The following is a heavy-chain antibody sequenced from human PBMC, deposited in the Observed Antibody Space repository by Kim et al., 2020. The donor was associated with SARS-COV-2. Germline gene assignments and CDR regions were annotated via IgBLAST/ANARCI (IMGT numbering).Heavy chain of an antibody. CDR3: ARRNSSPRTNYYFDY. CDR1: GYTFATYW. V-gene: IGHV5-51*01. J-gene: IGHJ4*02. D-gene: IGHD2-2*01. Sequence: GESLKISCKGSGYTFATYWIGWVRQMPGKGLEWMGIIYPGDSDTRYSPSFQGQVTISADKSINTAYLQWSSLKASDTATYYCARRNSSPRTNYYFDYWGRGTLVTVSS. CDR2: IYPGDSDT.